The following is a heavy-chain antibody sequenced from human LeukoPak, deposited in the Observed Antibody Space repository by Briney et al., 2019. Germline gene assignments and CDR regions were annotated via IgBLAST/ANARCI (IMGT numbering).Heavy chain of an antibody. CDR3: AKDGSYYFDY. V-gene: IGHV3-23*01. J-gene: IGHJ4*02. Sequence: GGSLRLSCAASGFTVTSNYMNCVRQAPGKGLEWVSAVGGTEGRTYYAAFVKGRVTIYRDNSKNTLYLQMNSLRADDTAVYYCAKDGSYYFDYWGQGALVTVSS. CDR1: GFTVTSNY. CDR2: VGGTEGRT.